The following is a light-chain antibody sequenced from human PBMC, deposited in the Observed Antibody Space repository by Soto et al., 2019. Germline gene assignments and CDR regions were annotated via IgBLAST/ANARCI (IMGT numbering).Light chain of an antibody. CDR1: SSDVGAYNY. CDR2: EVS. CDR3: NSYTGSNNFAV. Sequence: QSDLTQPPSASGSPGQSVTISCTGTSSDVGAYNYVSWYQQHPGKAPKLMIYEVSKRPSGVPDRFSGSKSGNTASLTVSGLQAEDEADYYCNSYTGSNNFAVFGGGTKLTVL. V-gene: IGLV2-8*01. J-gene: IGLJ2*01.